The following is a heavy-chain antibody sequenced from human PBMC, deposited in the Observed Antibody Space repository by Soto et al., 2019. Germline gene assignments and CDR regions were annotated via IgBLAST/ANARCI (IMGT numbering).Heavy chain of an antibody. Sequence: PEGCLRLSCAASGFIFSNFGMHWVRQAPGKGLEWVAGVWYDGSNGVSADSVKGRLTISRDNSKNTLYLQMTSLRAEDTAVYYCARDPRTARASAMDVWGQGTTVTVSS. CDR2: VWYDGSNG. CDR3: ARDPRTARASAMDV. D-gene: IGHD6-6*01. J-gene: IGHJ6*02. CDR1: GFIFSNFG. V-gene: IGHV3-33*01.